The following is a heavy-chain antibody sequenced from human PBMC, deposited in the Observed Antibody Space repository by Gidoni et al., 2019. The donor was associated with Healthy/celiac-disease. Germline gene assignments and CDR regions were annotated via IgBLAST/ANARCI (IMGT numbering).Heavy chain of an antibody. V-gene: IGHV3-30*18. CDR2: ISYDGSNK. CDR1: GFPFSSYG. D-gene: IGHD2-8*01. Sequence: QLQLVESGGAVVQPGRSLSLPCAASGFPFSSYGQHWVRQAPGKGLEWVAVISYDGSNKYYADSVKGRFTISRDNSKNTLYLQMNSLRAEDTAVYYCAKRFSPVYAVYYYYGMDVWGQGTTVTVSS. CDR3: AKRFSPVYAVYYYYGMDV. J-gene: IGHJ6*02.